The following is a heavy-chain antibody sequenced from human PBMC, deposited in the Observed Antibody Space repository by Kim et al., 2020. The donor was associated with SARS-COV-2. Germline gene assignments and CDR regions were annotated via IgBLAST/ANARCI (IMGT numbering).Heavy chain of an antibody. J-gene: IGHJ3*02. CDR2: IYYSGST. CDR3: ASTTRAYYGSGSLAFDI. Sequence: SETLSPTCTVSGGSVSSGSYYWSWIRQPPGKGLEWIGYIYYSGSTNYNPSLKSRVTISVDTSKNQFSLKLSSVTAADTAVYYCASTTRAYYGSGSLAFDIWGRGTMVTVSS. D-gene: IGHD3-10*01. CDR1: GGSVSSGSYY. V-gene: IGHV4-61*01.